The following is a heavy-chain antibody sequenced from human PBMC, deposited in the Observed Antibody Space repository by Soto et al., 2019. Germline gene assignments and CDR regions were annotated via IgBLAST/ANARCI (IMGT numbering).Heavy chain of an antibody. J-gene: IGHJ4*02. CDR1: GCTFSDYW. D-gene: IGHD3-10*01. CDR3: AKASEVVLWFGEVDY. V-gene: IGHV3-74*01. Sequence: TGGSLRLSCAASGCTFSDYWMHWVRQAPGKGLVWVSRINSNGRTTSYADSVKGRFTISRDNAKNTVYLQANSLRAEDTAVYYCAKASEVVLWFGEVDYWGQGTPVTVSS. CDR2: INSNGRTT.